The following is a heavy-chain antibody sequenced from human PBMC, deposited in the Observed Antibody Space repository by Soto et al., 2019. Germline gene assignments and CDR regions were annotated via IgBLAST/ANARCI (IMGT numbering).Heavy chain of an antibody. V-gene: IGHV1-46*01. CDR2: INPSGGST. CDR3: ARYDSSGYYWPYYYYGMDV. Sequence: GASVKVCCKASGYTFTSYYMQWVRQAPGQGLEWMGIINPSGGSTSYAQKFQGRVTMTRDTSTSTVYMELSSLRSEDTAVYYCARYDSSGYYWPYYYYGMDVWGQGTTVTVSS. D-gene: IGHD3-22*01. CDR1: GYTFTSYY. J-gene: IGHJ6*02.